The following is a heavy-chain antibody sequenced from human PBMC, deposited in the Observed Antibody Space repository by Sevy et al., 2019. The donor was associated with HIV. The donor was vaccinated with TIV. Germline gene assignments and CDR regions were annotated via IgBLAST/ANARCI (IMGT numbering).Heavy chain of an antibody. CDR3: AKLIVGVVAPGSRFDF. CDR1: GFTFNNYA. V-gene: IGHV3-23*01. D-gene: IGHD2-15*01. CDR2: ISGSGGGT. Sequence: GGSLRLSCAASGFTFNNYAMSWVRQAPGKGLEWVSVISGSGGGTNYADSVKGRFTISRDNSKNTLYLQMNSLRDEDTAVYYCAKLIVGVVAPGSRFDFWGQGALVTVSS. J-gene: IGHJ4*02.